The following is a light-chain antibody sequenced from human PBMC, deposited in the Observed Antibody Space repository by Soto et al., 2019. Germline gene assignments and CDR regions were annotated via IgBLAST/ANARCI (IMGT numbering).Light chain of an antibody. J-gene: IGKJ1*01. Sequence: IVLTQSPGTLSLSPGERATLSCRASQSVSSSYLAWYQQKPGQGPRLLIYGASSRATGIPDRFSGSGSGTDFTLTISGLEPEDFAVYYCQQYGSSPGTFGQGTKVDIK. CDR2: GAS. V-gene: IGKV3-20*01. CDR1: QSVSSSY. CDR3: QQYGSSPGT.